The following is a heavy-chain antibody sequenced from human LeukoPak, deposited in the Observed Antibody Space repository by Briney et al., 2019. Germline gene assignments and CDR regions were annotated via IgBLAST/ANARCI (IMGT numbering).Heavy chain of an antibody. D-gene: IGHD2-2*01. CDR2: ISSSSSYI. V-gene: IGHV3-21*01. CDR1: GFTFSSYS. CDR3: ARAPTVLVGYCSSSSCQADY. Sequence: PGGSLRLSCAASGFTFSSYSMNWVRQAPGKGLEWVSSISSSSSYIYYADSVRGRFTISRDNAENSLYLQMHSLRVEDTAVYYCARAPTVLVGYCSSSSCQADYWGQGTLVTVSS. J-gene: IGHJ4*02.